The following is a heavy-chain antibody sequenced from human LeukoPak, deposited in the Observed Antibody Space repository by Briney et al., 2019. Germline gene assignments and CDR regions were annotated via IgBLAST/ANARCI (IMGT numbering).Heavy chain of an antibody. J-gene: IGHJ4*02. V-gene: IGHV1-2*04. CDR3: AITQQPYPYYFDY. CDR2: INPNSGGT. Sequence: ASVKVSCKASGYTFTGYYMHWVRQAPGQGLEWMGWINPNSGGTNYAQKFQGWVTMTRNTSISTAYMELNSLRAEDTAVYYCAITQQPYPYYFDYWGQGTLVTVSS. D-gene: IGHD2-2*02. CDR1: GYTFTGYY.